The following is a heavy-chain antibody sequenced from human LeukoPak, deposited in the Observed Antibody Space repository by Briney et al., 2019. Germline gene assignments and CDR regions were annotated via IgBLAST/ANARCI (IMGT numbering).Heavy chain of an antibody. CDR2: IYTSGST. V-gene: IGHV4-4*07. Sequence: SETLSLTCTVSGGSISSYYWSWIRQPAGKGLEWIGRIYTSGSTNYNPSLKSRVTMSVDTSKNQFSLKLSSVTAADTAVYYCARVWLEEIIAAAGNMYFDYWGQGTLVTVSS. CDR3: ARVWLEEIIAAAGNMYFDY. J-gene: IGHJ4*02. D-gene: IGHD6-13*01. CDR1: GGSISSYY.